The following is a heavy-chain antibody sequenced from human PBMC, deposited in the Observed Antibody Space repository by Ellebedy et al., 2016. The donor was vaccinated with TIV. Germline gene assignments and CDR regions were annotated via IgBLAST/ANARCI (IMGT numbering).Heavy chain of an antibody. CDR1: GFTFSSYG. V-gene: IGHV3-21*01. D-gene: IGHD4-23*01. CDR3: ARGGKTPAY. Sequence: GESLKISCAASGFTFSSYGMNWVRQAPGKGLEWVSSISSSSSYIYYADSVKGRFTISRDNAKNSLYLQMNSLRAEDTALYYCARGGKTPAYWGQGTPVTVSS. J-gene: IGHJ4*02. CDR2: ISSSSSYI.